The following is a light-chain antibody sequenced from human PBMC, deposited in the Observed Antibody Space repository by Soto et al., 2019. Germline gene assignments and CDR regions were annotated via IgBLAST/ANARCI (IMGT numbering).Light chain of an antibody. Sequence: DIQMTQSPSTLSGSVGDRVTITCRASQTISSWLAWYQQKPGKAPKLLIYKASTLKSGVPSRFSGSGSGTEFTLAISSLQPDDFASYYCQQYNNYSWTFGQGTRLEI. CDR2: KAS. V-gene: IGKV1-5*03. J-gene: IGKJ5*01. CDR3: QQYNNYSWT. CDR1: QTISSW.